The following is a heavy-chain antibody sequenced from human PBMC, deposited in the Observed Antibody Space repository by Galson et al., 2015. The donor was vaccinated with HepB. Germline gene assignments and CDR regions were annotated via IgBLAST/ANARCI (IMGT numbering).Heavy chain of an antibody. CDR1: EFILSMYW. CDR2: LKEDGSEK. V-gene: IGHV3-7*05. D-gene: IGHD3-10*01. J-gene: IGHJ6*02. Sequence: SLRLSCAASEFILSMYWMNWVRQAPGKGLEWVANLKEDGSEKNYVDSVKGRFTISRDNAKNSLYLQMNSLRAEDTAIYYCARVKRGEWYSFYYYGMDVWGQGTTVTVSS. CDR3: ARVKRGEWYSFYYYGMDV.